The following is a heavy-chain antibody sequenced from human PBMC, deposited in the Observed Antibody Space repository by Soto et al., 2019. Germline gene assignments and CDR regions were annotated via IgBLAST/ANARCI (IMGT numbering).Heavy chain of an antibody. J-gene: IGHJ4*02. Sequence: PSQTLSLTCAISGDSVSSNSAAWNWIRQSPSRGLEWLGRTYYRSKWYNDYAVSVKSRITINPDTSKNQFSLQLNSVTPEDTAVYYCTTATGIAAAGTFGSKYWGQGTLVTVSS. D-gene: IGHD6-13*01. CDR1: GDSVSSNSAA. CDR3: TTATGIAAAGTFGSKY. V-gene: IGHV6-1*01. CDR2: TYYRSKWYN.